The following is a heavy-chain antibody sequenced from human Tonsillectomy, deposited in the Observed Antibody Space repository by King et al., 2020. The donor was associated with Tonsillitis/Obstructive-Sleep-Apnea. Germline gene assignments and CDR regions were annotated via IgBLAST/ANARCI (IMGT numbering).Heavy chain of an antibody. CDR3: AREAQQLTFFYMDV. Sequence: VQLVESGGGLVQPGGSLRLSCAASGFTVSNNYLSWVRQAPGEALEWVSGIYSDGSTFYADSVKGRFTISRDNSKNTLYFQMNSLRAEDTAVYYCAREAQQLTFFYMDVWGKGTTVTGSS. CDR2: IYSDGST. V-gene: IGHV3-66*01. J-gene: IGHJ6*03. CDR1: GFTVSNNY. D-gene: IGHD6-13*01.